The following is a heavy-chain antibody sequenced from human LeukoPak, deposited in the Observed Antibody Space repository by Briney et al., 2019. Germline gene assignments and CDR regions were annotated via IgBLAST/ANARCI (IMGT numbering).Heavy chain of an antibody. CDR2: IGVDSGNT. D-gene: IGHD2-2*01. CDR3: ARDHKYAFDN. Sequence: GGSLRLSCAASGFTFSDYSMNWVRQAPGKGLEWISYIGVDSGNTNYADSVKGRFTISGDKAKNSLYLQMNSLRVEDTAVYYCARDHKYAFDNWGQGTLSPSPQ. V-gene: IGHV3-48*01. CDR1: GFTFSDYS. J-gene: IGHJ4*02.